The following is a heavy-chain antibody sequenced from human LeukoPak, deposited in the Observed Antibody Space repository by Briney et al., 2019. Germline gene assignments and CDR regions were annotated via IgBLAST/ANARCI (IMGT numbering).Heavy chain of an antibody. Sequence: ASVKVSCKASGNSLTSYGITWVRQAPGQGLECMGWISGYNGDTKYAQKFQDRVTMTTDTSTNTAYMALSGLRSADTAVYYCATSDSSGAFDIWGQGTKVTVSS. V-gene: IGHV1-18*01. J-gene: IGHJ3*02. CDR2: ISGYNGDT. D-gene: IGHD6-19*01. CDR3: ATSDSSGAFDI. CDR1: GNSLTSYG.